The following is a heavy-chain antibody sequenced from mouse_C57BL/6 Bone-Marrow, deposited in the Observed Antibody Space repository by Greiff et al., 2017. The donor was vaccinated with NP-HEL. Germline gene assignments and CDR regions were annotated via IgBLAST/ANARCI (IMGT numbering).Heavy chain of an antibody. CDR2: FHPYNDDT. Sequence: QVQLQQSGAELVKPGASVKMSCKASGYTFTTYPIEWMKQNHGKSLEWIGNFHPYNDDTKYNEKFKGKATLTVEKSSSTVYLELSRLTSDDSAVYSCARGNYYGSSYEGFAYWGQGTLVTVSA. J-gene: IGHJ3*01. CDR1: GYTFTTYP. V-gene: IGHV1-47*01. CDR3: ARGNYYGSSYEGFAY. D-gene: IGHD1-1*01.